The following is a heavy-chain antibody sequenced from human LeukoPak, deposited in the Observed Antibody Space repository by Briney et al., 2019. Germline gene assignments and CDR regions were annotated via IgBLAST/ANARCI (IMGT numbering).Heavy chain of an antibody. Sequence: PGGSLRLSCAVSGITLSNYGMSWVRQAPGKGLEWVAGISGSGGSTNYADSVKGRFTISRDNSKNTLYLQMNSLRAEDTAVYYCAKGERRQQLVHWGQGTLVTVSS. D-gene: IGHD6-13*01. CDR2: ISGSGGST. V-gene: IGHV3-23*01. J-gene: IGHJ4*02. CDR1: GITLSNYG. CDR3: AKGERRQQLVH.